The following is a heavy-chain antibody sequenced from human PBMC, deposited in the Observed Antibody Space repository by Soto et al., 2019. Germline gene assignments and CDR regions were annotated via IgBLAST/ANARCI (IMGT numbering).Heavy chain of an antibody. Sequence: QVQLQESGPGLVKPSGTLSLTCAVSSGSISSSNWWSWVRQPPGKGLEWIGEIYHSGSTNYNPAQKRGLAKQQDTSHTQLSLIQGSETAADPAVYHCETGIFPQGTTALSVRRGNNHHSYKVHGAKG. CDR3: ETGIFPQGTTALSVRRGNNHHSYKVH. CDR2: IYHSGST. J-gene: IGHJ6*03. D-gene: IGHD3-10*01. CDR1: SGSISSSNW. V-gene: IGHV4-4*02.